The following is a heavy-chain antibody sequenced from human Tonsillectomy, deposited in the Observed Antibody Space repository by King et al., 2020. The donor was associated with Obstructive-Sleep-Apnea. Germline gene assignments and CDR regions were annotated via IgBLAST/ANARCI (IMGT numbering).Heavy chain of an antibody. CDR1: GYSITSGYY. V-gene: IGHV4-38-2*02. J-gene: IGHJ4*02. Sequence: QLQESGPGLVKPSETLSLSCTVSGYSITSGYYWGWIRQPPGEGLEWIGSIYHSGGTYYNPSLKSRVTISVDTSKNQFSLNLSSVTAADTAVYFCARRDFFDYWGQGTLVTVSS. CDR3: ARRDFFDY. CDR2: IYHSGGT.